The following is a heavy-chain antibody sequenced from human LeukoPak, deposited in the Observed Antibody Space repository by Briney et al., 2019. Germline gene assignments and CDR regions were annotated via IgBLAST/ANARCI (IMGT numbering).Heavy chain of an antibody. J-gene: IGHJ3*02. V-gene: IGHV3-23*01. Sequence: GGSLRLSCAASGFSFRKYATSWVRQAPGKGLEWVSVISGSGDSTYYADSVKGRFTISRDNSKNTLYLQMNSLRAEDTAVYYCARDWPSEWQQLPDYDAVDIWGQGTMVTVSS. D-gene: IGHD6-13*01. CDR2: ISGSGDST. CDR1: GFSFRKYA. CDR3: ARDWPSEWQQLPDYDAVDI.